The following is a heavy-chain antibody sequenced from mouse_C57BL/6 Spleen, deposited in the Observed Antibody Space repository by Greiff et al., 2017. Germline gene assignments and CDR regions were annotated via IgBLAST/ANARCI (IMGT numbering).Heavy chain of an antibody. D-gene: IGHD2-5*01. CDR2: ISYDGSN. V-gene: IGHV3-6*01. CDR3: ARGAYSNYPWFAY. CDR1: GYSITSGYY. Sequence: VQLKESGPGLVKPSQSLSLTCSVTGYSITSGYYWNWIRQFPGNKLEWMGYISYDGSNNYNPSLKNRSSITRDTSKNQFFLKLNSVTTEDTATYYCARGAYSNYPWFAYWGQGTLVTVSA. J-gene: IGHJ3*01.